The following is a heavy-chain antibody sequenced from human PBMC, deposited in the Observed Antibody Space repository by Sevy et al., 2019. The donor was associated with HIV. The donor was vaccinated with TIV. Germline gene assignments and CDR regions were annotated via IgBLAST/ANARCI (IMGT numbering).Heavy chain of an antibody. CDR1: GGSISSGGYS. CDR3: ARSPRGPTVTDGAFDI. Sequence: TLSLTCAVSGGSISSGGYSWSWIRQPPGKGLEWIGYIYHSGSTYYNPSLKSRVTISVDRSKNQFSLKLSSVTAADTAVYYCARSPRGPTVTDGAFDIWGQGTMITVSS. D-gene: IGHD4-4*01. J-gene: IGHJ3*02. V-gene: IGHV4-30-2*01. CDR2: IYHSGST.